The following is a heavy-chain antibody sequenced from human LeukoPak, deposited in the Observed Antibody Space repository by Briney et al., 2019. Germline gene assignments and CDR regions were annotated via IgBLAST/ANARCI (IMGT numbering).Heavy chain of an antibody. V-gene: IGHV3-7*03. J-gene: IGHJ4*02. Sequence: GGSLRLSCTTSGFSFRNYWMGWVRQAPGKGLEWVANIKQDESEKYYVGSVKGRFSISRDNAKNSLYLQMNSLRAEDTALYYCAKNMAGTMAFDYWGQGTLVTVSS. D-gene: IGHD6-19*01. CDR1: GFSFRNYW. CDR3: AKNMAGTMAFDY. CDR2: IKQDESEK.